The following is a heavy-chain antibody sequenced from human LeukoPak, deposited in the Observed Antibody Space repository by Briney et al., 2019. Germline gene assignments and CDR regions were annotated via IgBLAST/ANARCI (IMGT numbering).Heavy chain of an antibody. V-gene: IGHV3-7*01. CDR1: EFIFSNYW. D-gene: IGHD5-24*01. CDR2: IKPDGSEK. CDR3: ARRGYTFDY. Sequence: GGSLRLSCAASEFIFSNYWMSWVRQAPGKGLEWVANIKPDGSEKNYVDSVRGRFTISRDNAKSSVFLQMNSLRAEDTAVHYCARRGYTFDYWGLGTLVTVSS. J-gene: IGHJ4*02.